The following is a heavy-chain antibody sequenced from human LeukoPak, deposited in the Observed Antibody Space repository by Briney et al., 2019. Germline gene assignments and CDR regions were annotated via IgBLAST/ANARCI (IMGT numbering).Heavy chain of an antibody. Sequence: PGGSLRLSCEASGVTFNNYAMTWVRQAPGKGLEWVSSISGSGSRSFYTDPVKGRFTISRDNFKNTLYLQMSRLRAEDTAVYYCAKSDCGADDCRLLDYWGQGTLVTVSS. J-gene: IGHJ4*02. CDR3: AKSDCGADDCRLLDY. CDR2: ISGSGSRS. CDR1: GVTFNNYA. V-gene: IGHV3-23*01. D-gene: IGHD2-21*01.